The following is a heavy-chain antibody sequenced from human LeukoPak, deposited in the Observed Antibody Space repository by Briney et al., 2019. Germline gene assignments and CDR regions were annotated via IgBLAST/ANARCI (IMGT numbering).Heavy chain of an antibody. J-gene: IGHJ4*02. CDR3: ARDNYGTLDY. Sequence: AASVKVSCKISGYTFTDYFIHWVRQAPGQGLEWMGWTSPKSGDRKCTQKFQGRVTMTRDTSISTVYMELDRLTFDDTAVYFCARDNYGTLDYWGQGSLATVSS. CDR1: GYTFTDYF. CDR2: TSPKSGDR. V-gene: IGHV1-2*02. D-gene: IGHD4-17*01.